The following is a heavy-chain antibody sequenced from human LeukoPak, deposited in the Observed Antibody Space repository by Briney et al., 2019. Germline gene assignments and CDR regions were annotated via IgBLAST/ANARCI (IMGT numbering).Heavy chain of an antibody. CDR1: GFAFSTYS. CDR3: ARVAGQSYHFDY. J-gene: IGHJ4*02. V-gene: IGHV3-21*01. D-gene: IGHD3-10*01. CDR2: ITSSSSYI. Sequence: KSGGSVRLSCTASGFAFSTYSMDWVRQAPGKGLEWVSSITSSSSYIYYADSVKGRLTISRDNAKSSLYLHMNSLRAEDTAVYYCARVAGQSYHFDYWGQGTLVTVSS.